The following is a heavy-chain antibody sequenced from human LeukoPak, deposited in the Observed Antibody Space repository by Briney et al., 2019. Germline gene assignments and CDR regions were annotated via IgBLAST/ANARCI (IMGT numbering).Heavy chain of an antibody. CDR2: IKQDGSEK. CDR3: ARDRAEVPAARALYFDY. V-gene: IGHV3-7*01. J-gene: IGHJ4*02. D-gene: IGHD2-2*01. Sequence: GGSLRLSCAASGFTFSSYWMSWVRQAPGKGLEWVANIKQDGSEKYYVDSVKGRFTISRDNAKTSLYLQMNSLRAEDTAVYYCARDRAEVPAARALYFDYWGQGTLVTVSS. CDR1: GFTFSSYW.